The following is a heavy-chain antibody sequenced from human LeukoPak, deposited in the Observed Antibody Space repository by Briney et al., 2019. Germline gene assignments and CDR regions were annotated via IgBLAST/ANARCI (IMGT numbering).Heavy chain of an antibody. CDR2: ISTSSSYI. CDR3: AREGLYGDFDY. V-gene: IGHV3-21*01. CDR1: GFTFSSYS. Sequence: PGGSLRLSCAASGFTFSSYSMTWVRQAPGKGLEWVSSISTSSSYIYYADSLKGRFTISRDNAKKSLYLQMNSLRVEDTAVYYCAREGLYGDFDYWGQGTLVTVSS. J-gene: IGHJ4*02. D-gene: IGHD4-17*01.